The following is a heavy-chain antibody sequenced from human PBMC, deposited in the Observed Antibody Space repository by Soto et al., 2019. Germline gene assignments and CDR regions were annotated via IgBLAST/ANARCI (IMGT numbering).Heavy chain of an antibody. CDR1: GFSFNSYT. V-gene: IGHV3-23*01. CDR3: AKDHIGAMGPFDS. D-gene: IGHD2-8*01. Sequence: PGGSLRLSCAASGFSFNSYTMSWVRQAPGKTLEWVSTISGSGGATYYADSVKGRFTISRDNSQNTLYLQVNSLRAEDTAVYYCAKDHIGAMGPFDSWGQGNLVSVSS. J-gene: IGHJ4*02. CDR2: ISGSGGAT.